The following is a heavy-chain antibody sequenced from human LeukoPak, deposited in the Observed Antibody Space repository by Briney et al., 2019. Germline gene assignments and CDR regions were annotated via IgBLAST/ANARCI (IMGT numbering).Heavy chain of an antibody. J-gene: IGHJ4*02. CDR1: GFTFSSYG. V-gene: IGHV3-30*02. Sequence: PGGSLRLSCAASGFTFSSYGMHWVRQAPGKGLEWMAFIRSDGSNKYYADSVKGRFTISRDNAKNSLYLQMNSLRAEDTAVYYCARDLDHYYDSSGYFDYWGQGTLVTVSS. CDR3: ARDLDHYYDSSGYFDY. D-gene: IGHD3-22*01. CDR2: IRSDGSNK.